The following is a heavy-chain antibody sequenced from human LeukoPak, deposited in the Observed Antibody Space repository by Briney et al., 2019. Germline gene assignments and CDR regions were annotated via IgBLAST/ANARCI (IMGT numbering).Heavy chain of an antibody. J-gene: IGHJ4*02. D-gene: IGHD5-18*01. Sequence: GGSLRRSCAASGFTFSSYEMNWVRQAPGKGLEWVSYISSSAGTTYYADSVKGRFTISREHAKNSLYLQMNSLRAEDTAVYFCARQQQQLWYDWGQGTLVTVSS. CDR2: ISSSAGTT. CDR1: GFTFSSYE. CDR3: ARQQQQLWYD. V-gene: IGHV3-48*03.